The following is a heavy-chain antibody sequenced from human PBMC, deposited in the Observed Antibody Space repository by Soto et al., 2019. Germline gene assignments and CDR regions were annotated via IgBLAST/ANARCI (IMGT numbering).Heavy chain of an antibody. J-gene: IGHJ3*02. D-gene: IGHD1-26*01. CDR3: ARVGSGRSGYAFDI. Sequence: GGSLRLSCAASGFTFSSYSMNWVRQAPGKGLEWVSSISSSSSYIYYADSVKGRFTISRDNAKNSLYLQMNSLRAEDTAVYHCARVGSGRSGYAFDIWGQGTMVTVSS. CDR2: ISSSSSYI. CDR1: GFTFSSYS. V-gene: IGHV3-21*01.